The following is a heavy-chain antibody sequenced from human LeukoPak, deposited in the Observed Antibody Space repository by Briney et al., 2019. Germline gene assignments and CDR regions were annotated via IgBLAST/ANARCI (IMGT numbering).Heavy chain of an antibody. CDR3: ARDSGGSGYYYNPLPFDY. D-gene: IGHD3-22*01. J-gene: IGHJ4*02. V-gene: IGHV3-20*04. Sequence: GGSLRLSCAASGFTFDDYGMSWVRQAPGKGLEWVSGINWNGGSTGYADSVKGRFTISRDKAKNSLYLQMNSLRAEDTALYYCARDSGGSGYYYNPLPFDYWGQGTLVTVSS. CDR1: GFTFDDYG. CDR2: INWNGGST.